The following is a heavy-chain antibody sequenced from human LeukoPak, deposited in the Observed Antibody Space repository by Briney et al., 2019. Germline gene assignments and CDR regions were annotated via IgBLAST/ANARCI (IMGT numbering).Heavy chain of an antibody. J-gene: IGHJ4*02. CDR1: GFTFSSYA. Sequence: RGVSLRLSCAASGFTFSSYAMTWVRQAPGKGLEWVSSIDSSGNTVYADSVKGRFAISRDNPKNTLSLQMYSLRVEDTAMYFCAKGAISESGLDSWGQGTLITVSA. D-gene: IGHD2-21*01. CDR3: AKGAISESGLDS. V-gene: IGHV3-23*05. CDR2: IDSSGNT.